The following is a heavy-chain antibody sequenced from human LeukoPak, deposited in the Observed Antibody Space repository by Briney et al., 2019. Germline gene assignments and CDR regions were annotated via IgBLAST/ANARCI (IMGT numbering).Heavy chain of an antibody. V-gene: IGHV4-59*02. CDR2: IYYSGST. CDR1: GGSVSSYY. D-gene: IGHD3-9*01. Sequence: SETLSLTCTVSGGSVSSYYWSWIRQPPGKGLEWIGYIYYSGSTNYNPSLKSRVTISVDTSKNQFSLKLSSVTAADTAVYYCAREETYYDILTGYYVWGQGTLVTVSS. J-gene: IGHJ4*02. CDR3: AREETYYDILTGYYV.